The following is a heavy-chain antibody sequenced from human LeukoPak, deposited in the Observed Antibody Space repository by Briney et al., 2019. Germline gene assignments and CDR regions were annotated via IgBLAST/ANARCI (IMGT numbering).Heavy chain of an antibody. D-gene: IGHD1-26*01. V-gene: IGHV3-7*01. CDR3: TRHGLYCFDC. J-gene: IGHJ4*02. CDR1: GFTFSNYW. CDR2: IKTDGSET. Sequence: GGSLRLPCAASGFTFSNYWMGWVRQAPGKGLEWVANIKTDGSETHYVDSVKGRFTISRDNAKSSLFLQMDSLRAEDTALYYCTRHGLYCFDCWGQGTLVTVSS.